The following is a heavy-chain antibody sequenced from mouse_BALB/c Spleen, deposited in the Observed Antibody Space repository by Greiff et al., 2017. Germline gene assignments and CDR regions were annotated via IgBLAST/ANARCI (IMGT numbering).Heavy chain of an antibody. CDR2: IWAGGST. CDR1: GFSLTSYG. D-gene: IGHD2-1*01. CDR3: DRDQDGNYFDY. V-gene: IGHV2-9*02. J-gene: IGHJ2*01. Sequence: QVQLKESGPGLVAPSQSLSITCTVSGFSLTSYGVYWVRQPPGKGLEWLGVIWAGGSTNYNSALMSRLSISKDNSKSQVFLKMNSLQTDDTAMYYCDRDQDGNYFDYWGQGTTLTVSS.